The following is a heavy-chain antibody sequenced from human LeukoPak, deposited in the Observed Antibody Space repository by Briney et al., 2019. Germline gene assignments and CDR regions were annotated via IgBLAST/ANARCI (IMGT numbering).Heavy chain of an antibody. D-gene: IGHD1-1*01. CDR1: GYTFTSYY. V-gene: IGHV1-46*01. Sequence: ASVKVSCKASGYTFTSYYMHWVRQAPGQGLEWMGIINPSGGSTSYAQKFQGRVTMTRDTSTRTVYMELSSLRSEDTAVYYCASALSLGNDFDYWGQGTLVTVSS. CDR3: ASALSLGNDFDY. J-gene: IGHJ4*02. CDR2: INPSGGST.